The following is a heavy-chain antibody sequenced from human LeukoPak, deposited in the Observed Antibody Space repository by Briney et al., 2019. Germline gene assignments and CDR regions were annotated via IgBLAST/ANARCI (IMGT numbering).Heavy chain of an antibody. CDR2: ISSSSYI. V-gene: IGHV3-21*01. D-gene: IGHD3/OR15-3a*01. CDR1: GFTFSSYS. CDR3: ASEPRTNWFDP. Sequence: TGGSLRLSCAASGFTFSSYSMNWVRQAPGKGLEWVSSISSSSYIYYADSVKGRFTISRDNAKNSLYPQMNSLRAEDTAVYYCASEPRTNWFDPWGQGTLVTVSS. J-gene: IGHJ5*02.